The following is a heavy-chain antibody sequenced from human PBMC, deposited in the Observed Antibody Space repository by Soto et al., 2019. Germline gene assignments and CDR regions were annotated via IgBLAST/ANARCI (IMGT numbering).Heavy chain of an antibody. CDR1: GGSISSGDYY. J-gene: IGHJ5*02. D-gene: IGHD4-4*01. CDR3: ARGYSNYPRWFDP. Sequence: SETLSLTCTVSGGSISSGDYYWSWIRQPPGKGLEWIGYIYYSGSTYYNPSLKSRVTISVDTSKNQFSLKLSSVTAADTAVYYCARGYSNYPRWFDPWGQGTQVTVS. CDR2: IYYSGST. V-gene: IGHV4-30-4*01.